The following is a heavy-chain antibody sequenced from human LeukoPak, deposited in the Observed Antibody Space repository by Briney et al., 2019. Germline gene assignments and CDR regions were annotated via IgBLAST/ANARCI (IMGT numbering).Heavy chain of an antibody. Sequence: ASVKVSCKASGYSFTDYYMHWLRQAPGQGLEWMGWINPNSGGTNYAQKFQGRVSMTRDTSISTVNMELSRLTSDDTAVYYCARGSGFDYWGQGTLVTVSS. CDR2: INPNSGGT. V-gene: IGHV1-2*02. J-gene: IGHJ4*02. CDR3: ARGSGFDY. CDR1: GYSFTDYY.